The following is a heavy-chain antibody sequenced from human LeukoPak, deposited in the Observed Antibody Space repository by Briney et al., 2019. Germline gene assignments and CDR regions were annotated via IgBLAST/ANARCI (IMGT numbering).Heavy chain of an antibody. CDR1: GYTFTGYH. D-gene: IGHD3-3*01. J-gene: IGHJ4*02. CDR2: INPNSGGT. V-gene: IGHV1-2*02. CDR3: ARAGSITIFGVAPTYFDY. Sequence: ASVKVSCKASGYTFTGYHMHWVRQAPGQGLEWMGWINPNSGGTNYAQKFQGRVTMTRDTSISTAYMELSRLRSDDTAVYYCARAGSITIFGVAPTYFDYWGQGTLVTVSS.